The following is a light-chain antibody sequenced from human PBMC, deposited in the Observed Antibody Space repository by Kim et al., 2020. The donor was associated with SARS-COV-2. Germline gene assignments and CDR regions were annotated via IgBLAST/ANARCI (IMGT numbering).Light chain of an antibody. CDR3: QQYNDWPPWT. CDR2: GAS. Sequence: SPGERVILSCRASQSIGTNVAWYQQKPGQAPRLLIHGASTRATGVPARFSGSGSGTEFTLIVSSLQSVDSAIYYCQQYNDWPPWTFGQGTKVDIK. J-gene: IGKJ1*01. CDR1: QSIGTN. V-gene: IGKV3-15*01.